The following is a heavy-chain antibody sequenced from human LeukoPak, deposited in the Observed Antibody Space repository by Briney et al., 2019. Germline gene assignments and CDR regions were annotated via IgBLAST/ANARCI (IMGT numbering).Heavy chain of an antibody. CDR2: IYAIVIT. Sequence: SETLSLTCTVSGGSISNYCWSWIRQPAGMGLEWIGRIYAIVITNYNPSLKSRFPMSVDTSHHPFSLNLSSVPAADTAVYYCARTSARGAQFDYWGQGTLVTVSS. CDR1: GGSISNYC. V-gene: IGHV4-4*07. CDR3: ARTSARGAQFDY. D-gene: IGHD3-10*01. J-gene: IGHJ4*02.